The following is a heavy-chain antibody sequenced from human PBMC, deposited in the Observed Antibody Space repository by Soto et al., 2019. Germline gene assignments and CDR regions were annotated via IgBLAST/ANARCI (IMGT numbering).Heavy chain of an antibody. CDR1: GGSISSSSYY. V-gene: IGHV4-39*01. J-gene: IGHJ3*02. D-gene: IGHD3-22*01. CDR3: ATGDDSSGYYLIGAFDI. Sequence: SETLSLTCTVSGGSISSSSYYWGWIRQPPGKGLEWIGSIYYSGSTYYNPSLKSRVTISVDTSKNQFSLKLSSVTAADTAVYYCATGDDSSGYYLIGAFDIWGQGTMVS. CDR2: IYYSGST.